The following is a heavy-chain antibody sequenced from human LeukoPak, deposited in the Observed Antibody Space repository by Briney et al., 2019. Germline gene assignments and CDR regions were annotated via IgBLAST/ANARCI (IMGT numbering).Heavy chain of an antibody. D-gene: IGHD2-2*01. CDR2: IKSKTDGGTT. J-gene: IGHJ3*02. Sequence: GGSLRLSCAASGFTSSNAWMSWVRQAPGKGLEWVGRIKSKTDGGTTDYAAPVKGRFTISRDDSKNTLYLQMNRLRAEDTAIYYCAKESGYCSSTSCFADAFDIWGQGTMVTVSS. CDR3: AKESGYCSSTSCFADAFDI. CDR1: GFTSSNAW. V-gene: IGHV3-15*01.